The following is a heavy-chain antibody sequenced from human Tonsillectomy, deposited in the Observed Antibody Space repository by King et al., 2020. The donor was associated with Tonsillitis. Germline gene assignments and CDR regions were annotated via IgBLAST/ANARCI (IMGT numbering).Heavy chain of an antibody. CDR1: GFTFSSYG. V-gene: IGHV3-30*18. D-gene: IGHD3/OR15-3a*01. CDR2: ISYDGNNK. CDR3: AKWTEDFDY. J-gene: IGHJ4*02. Sequence: VQLVESGGGVVQPGRSLRLSCAASGFTFSSYGMHWVRQAPGKGLEWVAVISYDGNNKYYGDSVKGRFTISRDNSKNTMYLQMNSLRAEDTAVYYCAKWTEDFDYWGQGALVTVSS.